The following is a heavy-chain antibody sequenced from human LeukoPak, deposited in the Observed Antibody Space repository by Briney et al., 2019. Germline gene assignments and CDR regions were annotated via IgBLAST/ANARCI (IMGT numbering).Heavy chain of an antibody. CDR3: ARGPPNWGYNY. D-gene: IGHD7-27*01. CDR1: GYTLTSYD. J-gene: IGHJ4*02. CDR2: MSPNSGDT. Sequence: ASVKVSCKASGYTLTSYDFNWVRQATGQRPGWMGWMSPNSGDTGYAQKFQDRVTMTRNTSISTAYMELSSLRSDDTAVYYCARGPPNWGYNYWGPGTLVTVSS. V-gene: IGHV1-8*01.